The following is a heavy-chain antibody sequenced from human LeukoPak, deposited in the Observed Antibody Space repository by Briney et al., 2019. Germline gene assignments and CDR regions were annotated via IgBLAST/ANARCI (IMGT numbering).Heavy chain of an antibody. CDR1: SGSLSGYY. V-gene: IGHV4-34*01. CDR2: INHGGST. D-gene: IGHD2-21*01. CDR3: AREGRISMGIES. J-gene: IGHJ4*02. Sequence: SETLSLTCAVYSGSLSGYYWSWIRQSPGKGLEWVGEINHGGSTNYNPSLKSQVTMSGDTSKNHFSLELRSVTAPDTAVYFCAREGRISMGIESCGEGTLVTVSS.